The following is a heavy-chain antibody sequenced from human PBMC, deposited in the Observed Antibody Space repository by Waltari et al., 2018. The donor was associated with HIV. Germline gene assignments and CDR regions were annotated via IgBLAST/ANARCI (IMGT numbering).Heavy chain of an antibody. V-gene: IGHV6-1*01. CDR2: TYYSSRWNP. J-gene: IGHJ4*02. CDR1: GDSVSSTTTT. D-gene: IGHD1-26*01. Sequence: QVQLQQSGPGLLKPSQTLSLTCAISGDSVSSTTTTWNWLRQSPSRGLEWLARTYYSSRWNPEAAESFRSRVAVKPDTSRKQFSLSLDSVTPEDTAVYYCASGTSTHFDNWGQGTLVTVSS. CDR3: ASGTSTHFDN.